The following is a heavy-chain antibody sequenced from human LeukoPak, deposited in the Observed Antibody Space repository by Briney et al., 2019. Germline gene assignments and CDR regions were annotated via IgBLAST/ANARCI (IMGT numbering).Heavy chain of an antibody. J-gene: IGHJ4*02. CDR1: GFTFTTYA. Sequence: GGSLRLSCAASGFTFTTYAMSWVRQAPGKGLEWVSTISGSGGSTYYADSVKGRFTISRDNSKNTLYLQINGLSAEDTAVYYCAKGMDKDYLGSGCYLPGHWGQGTLVAVSS. V-gene: IGHV3-23*01. D-gene: IGHD3-10*01. CDR3: AKGMDKDYLGSGCYLPGH. CDR2: ISGSGGST.